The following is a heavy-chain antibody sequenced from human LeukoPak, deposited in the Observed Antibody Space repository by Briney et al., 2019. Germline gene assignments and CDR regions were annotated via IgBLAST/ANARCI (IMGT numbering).Heavy chain of an antibody. CDR1: GNTLTELS. CDR2: FDPEDEET. V-gene: IGHV1-24*01. CDR3: ATFPRVGATISFDY. J-gene: IGHJ4*02. Sequence: GASVKVSCKVSGNTLTELSMHWVRQAPGKGLEWMGGFDPEDEETIYVQKFQGRVTMTEDTSTDTACMELSSLRSEDTAVYYCATFPRVGATISFDYWGQGTLVTVSS. D-gene: IGHD1-26*01.